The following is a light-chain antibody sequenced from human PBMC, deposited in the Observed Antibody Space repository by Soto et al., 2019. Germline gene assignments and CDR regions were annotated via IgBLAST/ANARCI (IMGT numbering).Light chain of an antibody. CDR1: QSVNSYS. V-gene: IGKV3-20*01. Sequence: EIVLTQSPGTLSLSPGERATLSCRASQSVNSYSLAWYQQKPGQAPRLLIYGASTRATGITDRFSGSGSGTDFTLTISRLEPEYFAVYYCQQYGSQYIFGQGTKLEIK. J-gene: IGKJ2*01. CDR3: QQYGSQYI. CDR2: GAS.